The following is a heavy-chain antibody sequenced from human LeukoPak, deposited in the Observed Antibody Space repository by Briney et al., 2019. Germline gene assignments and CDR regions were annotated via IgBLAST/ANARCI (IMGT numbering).Heavy chain of an antibody. CDR3: AKPDDAFDI. Sequence: GGSLRLSCAASRFTFSSYGMHWVRQAPGKGLEWVAVISYDGSNKYYADSVKGRFTISRDNSKNTLYLQMNSLRAEDTAVYYCAKPDDAFDIWGQGTMVTVSS. V-gene: IGHV3-30*18. J-gene: IGHJ3*02. CDR1: RFTFSSYG. CDR2: ISYDGSNK.